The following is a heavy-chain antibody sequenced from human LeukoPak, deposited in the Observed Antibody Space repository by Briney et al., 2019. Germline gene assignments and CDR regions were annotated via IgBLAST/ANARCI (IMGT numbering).Heavy chain of an antibody. J-gene: IGHJ4*02. CDR1: SGSFSGYY. Sequence: SETLSLTCAVYSGSFSGYYWSWIRQPPGKGLEWIGEINHSGNTNYNPSLKSRVNISVDTSKNQFSLKLSSVTAADTAVYYCARESALDHGDSHAGACLDCWGQGTLVTVSS. CDR2: INHSGNT. D-gene: IGHD4-17*01. CDR3: ARESALDHGDSHAGACLDC. V-gene: IGHV4-34*01.